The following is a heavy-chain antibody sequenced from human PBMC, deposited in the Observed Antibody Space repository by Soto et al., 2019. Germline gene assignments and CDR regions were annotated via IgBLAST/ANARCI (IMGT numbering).Heavy chain of an antibody. Sequence: GASVKVSCKASGGTFSSYTISWVRQAPGQGLEWMGRIIPILGNTNYAQKLQGRVTMTTDTSTSTAYMELRSLRSDDTAVYYCATWYSSGWLRKGFQHWGQGTLVTVSS. CDR2: IIPILGNT. CDR1: GGTFSSYT. D-gene: IGHD6-19*01. J-gene: IGHJ1*01. CDR3: ATWYSSGWLRKGFQH. V-gene: IGHV1-18*01.